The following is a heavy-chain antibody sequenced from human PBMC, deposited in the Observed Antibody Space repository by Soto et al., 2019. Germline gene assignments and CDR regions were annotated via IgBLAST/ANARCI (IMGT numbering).Heavy chain of an antibody. CDR3: ARDEWEYDH. D-gene: IGHD1-26*01. CDR1: GGSISSCN. Sequence: XETLSLTCTVSGGSISSCNWCWIRRPPGKGLEWIGYIYYSGSTNYNPSLKSRVIISLDASENQLSLKLSSVTAADTAVYYCARDEWEYDHWGQGTLVTVSS. V-gene: IGHV4-59*01. CDR2: IYYSGST. J-gene: IGHJ5*02.